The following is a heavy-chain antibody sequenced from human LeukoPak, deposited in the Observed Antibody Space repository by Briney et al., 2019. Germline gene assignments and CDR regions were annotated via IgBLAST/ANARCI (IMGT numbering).Heavy chain of an antibody. CDR2: IYYSGST. V-gene: IGHV4-59*01. Sequence: SETLSLTCTVSSGSISSYYWSWIRQPPGKGLEWIGYIYYSGSTNYNPSLKSRVTISVDTSKNQFSLKLSSVTAADTAVYYCARDRPSDFWSGYSIGNYYYYGMDVWGQGTTVTVSS. J-gene: IGHJ6*02. D-gene: IGHD3-3*01. CDR3: ARDRPSDFWSGYSIGNYYYYGMDV. CDR1: SGSISSYY.